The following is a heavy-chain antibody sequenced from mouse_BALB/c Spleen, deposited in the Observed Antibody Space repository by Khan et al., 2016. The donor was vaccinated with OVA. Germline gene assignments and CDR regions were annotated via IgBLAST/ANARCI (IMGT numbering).Heavy chain of an antibody. CDR2: INSDGYYT. J-gene: IGHJ3*01. D-gene: IGHD4-1*01. Sequence: EVMLVESGGDLVRPGGSLKLSCAASGFTFSAYGMSWVRQSPDKRLEWVATINSDGYYTYYPASLKGRFIISRDNAKNTLYLQMRSLKSEDTAMYYCASHVTGSFAYGGQGTLVTGSA. V-gene: IGHV5-6*02. CDR1: GFTFSAYG. CDR3: ASHVTGSFAY.